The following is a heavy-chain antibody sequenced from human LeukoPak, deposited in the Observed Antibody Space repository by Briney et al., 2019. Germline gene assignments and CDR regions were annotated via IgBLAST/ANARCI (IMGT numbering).Heavy chain of an antibody. D-gene: IGHD2-21*02. Sequence: GGSLRLSCAASGFTFSSYSMNWVRQAPGKGLEWVSSISSSSSYIYYADSVKGRFTISRDNAKNSLYLQMNSLRAEDTAVYYCARFAAYCGGDCYADFDIWGQGTMVTVSS. CDR3: ARFAAYCGGDCYADFDI. CDR1: GFTFSSYS. J-gene: IGHJ3*02. V-gene: IGHV3-21*01. CDR2: ISSSSSYI.